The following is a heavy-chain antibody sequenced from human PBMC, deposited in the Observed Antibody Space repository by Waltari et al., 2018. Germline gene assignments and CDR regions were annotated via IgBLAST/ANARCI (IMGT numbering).Heavy chain of an antibody. Sequence: QLQLQESGPGLVKPSETLSLTCTVSGGSISSSSYYWGWIRQPPGQGLEWIGSIYYSGSTYYNPSLKSRVTISVDTSKNQFSLKLSSVTAADTAVYYCAREETVLLWFGEESAVFDYWGQGTLVTVSS. CDR2: IYYSGST. D-gene: IGHD3-10*01. V-gene: IGHV4-39*07. CDR1: GGSISSSSYY. J-gene: IGHJ4*02. CDR3: AREETVLLWFGEESAVFDY.